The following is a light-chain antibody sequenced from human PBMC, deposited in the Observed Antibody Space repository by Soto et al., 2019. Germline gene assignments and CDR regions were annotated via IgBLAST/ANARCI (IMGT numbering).Light chain of an antibody. J-gene: IGLJ2*01. CDR2: DVN. CDR1: SGDIGGYNF. CDR3: SSYSAGRTLAVI. Sequence: QSVLTQPASVSGSPGQSITISCTGTSGDIGGYNFVSWYQQHPGKAPKLMIYDVNNRPSGVSHRFSGSKSGNTASLTIFGLQAEDEAEYFCSSYSAGRTLAVIFGGGTKVTVL. V-gene: IGLV2-14*03.